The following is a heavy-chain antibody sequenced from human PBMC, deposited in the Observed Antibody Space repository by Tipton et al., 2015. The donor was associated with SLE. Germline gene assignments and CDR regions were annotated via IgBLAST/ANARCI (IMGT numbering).Heavy chain of an antibody. Sequence: QLVQSGAEVKKPGESLRISCKGSGYSFTSYWISWVRQMPGKGLEWMGMIDPSDSYTNCSPSFQGQVTISADKSISTAYLQWSSLEASDTAMYFCAKRGHSSGYPNWGQGTLVTVSS. V-gene: IGHV5-10-1*04. CDR1: GYSFTSYW. D-gene: IGHD3-22*01. CDR3: AKRGHSSGYPN. J-gene: IGHJ4*02. CDR2: IDPSDSYT.